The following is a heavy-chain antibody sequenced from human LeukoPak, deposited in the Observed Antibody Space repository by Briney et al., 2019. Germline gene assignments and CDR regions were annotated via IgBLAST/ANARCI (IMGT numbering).Heavy chain of an antibody. J-gene: IGHJ4*02. CDR3: AGLVGRYSSGLYYYYFDY. V-gene: IGHV4-39*07. CDR2: IYYSGTT. D-gene: IGHD3-22*01. Sequence: SETLSLTCTVSGGSISSSNNYWGWIRQPPGKGLEWIGNIYYSGTTHSNPSVKSRVTISIDKSKNQFFLNLSSVTAADTAVYYCAGLVGRYSSGLYYYYFDYWGQGTLVTVSS. CDR1: GGSISSSNNY.